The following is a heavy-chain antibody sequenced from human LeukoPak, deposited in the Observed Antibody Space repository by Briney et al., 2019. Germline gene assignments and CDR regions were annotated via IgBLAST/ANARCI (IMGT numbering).Heavy chain of an antibody. J-gene: IGHJ4*02. CDR3: ARVPAGSAPYFDY. CDR2: INPDSGGP. V-gene: IGHV1-2*06. CDR1: GYTFIGYY. D-gene: IGHD1-14*01. Sequence: GASVKVSCKASGYTFIGYYIHWVRQAPGQGLEWMGRINPDSGGPNYAQKFQGRVTMTRDTSISTAYMELSRLRSDDTAVYYCARVPAGSAPYFDYWGQGTLVTVSS.